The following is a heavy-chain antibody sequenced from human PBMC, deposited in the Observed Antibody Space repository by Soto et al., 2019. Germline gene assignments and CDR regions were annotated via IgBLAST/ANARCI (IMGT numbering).Heavy chain of an antibody. CDR2: VWYDGSSK. CDR3: AREIDSNYDGMDV. V-gene: IGHV3-33*01. J-gene: IGHJ6*01. Sequence: WSLRLPCEASGFTFSNCGMHLVRQAPGKVLEWVARVWYDGSSKYYVDSVKGRFTISRDNSKETVYLQMNSLRAEDTGVYYCAREIDSNYDGMDVWGQGTTVTVSS. CDR1: GFTFSNCG. D-gene: IGHD4-4*01.